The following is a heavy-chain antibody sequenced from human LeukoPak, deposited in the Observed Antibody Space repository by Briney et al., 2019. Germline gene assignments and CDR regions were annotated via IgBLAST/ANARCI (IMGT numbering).Heavy chain of an antibody. CDR1: GFTFNTYY. D-gene: IGHD2-2*01. J-gene: IGHJ6*03. V-gene: IGHV3-74*01. CDR3: ARGPIVVVPAASYMDV. CDR2: INSDGSST. Sequence: GGSLRLSCAASGFTFNTYYMSWVRQAPGKGLVWVSRINSDGSSTSYADSVKGRFTISRDNAKNTLYLQMNSLRAEDTAVYYCARGPIVVVPAASYMDVWGKGTTVTISS.